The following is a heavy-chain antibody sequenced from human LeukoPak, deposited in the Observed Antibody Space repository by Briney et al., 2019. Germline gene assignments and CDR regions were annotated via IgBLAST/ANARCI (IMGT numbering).Heavy chain of an antibody. D-gene: IGHD2-15*01. V-gene: IGHV4-39*01. J-gene: IGHJ4*02. Sequence: SETLSLTCTVSGGSISSSSYYWGWIRQPPGKGLEWIGSIYYSGSTYYNPSLKSRVTISVDTSKNQFSLKLSSVTAADTAVYYCARQYCSGGSCYFDYWGQGTLVTVSS. CDR3: ARQYCSGGSCYFDY. CDR2: IYYSGST. CDR1: GGSISSSSYY.